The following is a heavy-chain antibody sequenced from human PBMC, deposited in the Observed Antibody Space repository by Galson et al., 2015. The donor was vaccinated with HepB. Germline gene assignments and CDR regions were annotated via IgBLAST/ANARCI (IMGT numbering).Heavy chain of an antibody. CDR1: GGTFSSYA. CDR2: IIPIFGTA. D-gene: IGHD2-2*01. CDR3: ARVVGCSSTSCSGAYYYYYYMDV. V-gene: IGHV1-69*13. J-gene: IGHJ6*03. Sequence: SVKVSCKASGGTFSSYAISWVRRAPGQGLEWMGGIIPIFGTANYAQKFQGRVTITADESTSTAYMELSSLRSEDTAVYYCARVVGCSSTSCSGAYYYYYYMDVWGKGTTVTVSS.